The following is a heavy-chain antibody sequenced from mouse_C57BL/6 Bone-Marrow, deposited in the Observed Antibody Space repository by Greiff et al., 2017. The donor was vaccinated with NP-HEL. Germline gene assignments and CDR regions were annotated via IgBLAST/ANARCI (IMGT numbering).Heavy chain of an antibody. CDR1: GFTFSSYG. CDR3: ARRWRWFFFAY. Sequence: EVQLVESGGDLVKPGGSLKLSCAASGFTFSSYGMSWVRQTPDKRLEWVATISSGGSYTYYPDSVKGRFTISRDNAKNTLYLQMSSLKSEDTAMYYCARRWRWFFFAYWGQGTLVTVSA. V-gene: IGHV5-6*01. J-gene: IGHJ3*01. D-gene: IGHD2-3*01. CDR2: ISSGGSYT.